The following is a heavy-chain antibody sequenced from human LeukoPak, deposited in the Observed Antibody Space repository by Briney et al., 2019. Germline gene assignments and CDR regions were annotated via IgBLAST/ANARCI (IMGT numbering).Heavy chain of an antibody. V-gene: IGHV1-69*10. CDR1: GGTFSSYA. D-gene: IGHD1-26*01. Sequence: SVKVSCKASGGTFSSYAISWVRQAPGQGLEWMGGIIPILGTANYAQKFQGRVTITADKSTSTAYMELSSLRSEDTAVYYCARERGGGGSYDYWGQGTLVTVSS. J-gene: IGHJ4*02. CDR3: ARERGGGGSYDY. CDR2: IIPILGTA.